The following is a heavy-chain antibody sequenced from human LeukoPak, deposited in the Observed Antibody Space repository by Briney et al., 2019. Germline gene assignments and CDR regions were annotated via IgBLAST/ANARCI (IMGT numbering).Heavy chain of an antibody. Sequence: GGSLRLSCAASGFTFSTYGMHWVRQAPGKGLEWVAVIWYDGSNKYYADSVKGRFTISRDNSKNTLYLQMNSLRAEDTAVYYCAKSRLPYTGGDSDYWGQGTLVTVSS. V-gene: IGHV3-33*06. D-gene: IGHD2-2*02. CDR2: IWYDGSNK. J-gene: IGHJ4*02. CDR3: AKSRLPYTGGDSDY. CDR1: GFTFSTYG.